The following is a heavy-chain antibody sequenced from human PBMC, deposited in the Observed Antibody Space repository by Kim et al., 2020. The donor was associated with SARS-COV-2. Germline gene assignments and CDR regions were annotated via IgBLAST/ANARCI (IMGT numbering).Heavy chain of an antibody. D-gene: IGHD3-22*01. V-gene: IGHV4-34*01. Sequence: SETLSLTCAVYGGSFSGYYWSWIRQPPGKGLEWIGEINHSGSTNYNPSLKSRVTISVDTSKNQFSLKLSSVTAADTAVYYCARGRGIYYYDSSGYYSAYYYYYYMDVWGKGTTVTVSS. CDR3: ARGRGIYYYDSSGYYSAYYYYYYMDV. CDR1: GGSFSGYY. J-gene: IGHJ6*03. CDR2: INHSGST.